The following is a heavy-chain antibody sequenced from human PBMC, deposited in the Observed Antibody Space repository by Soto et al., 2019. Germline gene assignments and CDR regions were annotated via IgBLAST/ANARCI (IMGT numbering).Heavy chain of an antibody. CDR3: ARDNTAMALFDY. CDR1: GGSISSYY. D-gene: IGHD5-18*01. V-gene: IGHV4-59*12. J-gene: IGHJ4*02. Sequence: AETLSLTCSVSGGSISSYYWNWIRQPPGKGLEWIGYIYYSGSTNYNPSLKSRVTISVDTSKNQFSLKLSSVTAADTAVYYCARDNTAMALFDYWGQGTLVTVSS. CDR2: IYYSGST.